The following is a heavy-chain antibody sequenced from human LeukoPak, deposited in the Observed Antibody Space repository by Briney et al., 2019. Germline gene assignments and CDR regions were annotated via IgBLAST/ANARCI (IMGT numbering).Heavy chain of an antibody. CDR3: AKEYSGSFSPFPSYFDY. J-gene: IGHJ4*02. CDR1: GFTFSSYE. Sequence: GGSLRLSCAASGFTFSSYEMNWVRQAPGKGLEWVSYISSSGSTIYYADFVKGRFTISRDSSKNTLYLQMNSLRAEDTAVYYCAKEYSGSFSPFPSYFDYWGQGTLVTVSS. D-gene: IGHD1-26*01. CDR2: ISSSGSTI. V-gene: IGHV3-48*03.